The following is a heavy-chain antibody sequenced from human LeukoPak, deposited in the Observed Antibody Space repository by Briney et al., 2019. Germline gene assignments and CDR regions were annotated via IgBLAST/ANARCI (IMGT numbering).Heavy chain of an antibody. D-gene: IGHD2-2*01. CDR3: ARRGVVVPAARGFDP. V-gene: IGHV4-39*07. J-gene: IGHJ5*02. Sequence: SETLSLTCTVSGGSISSSSYYWGWIRQPPGKGLEWIGSIYYSGSTYYNPSLKSRVTISVDTSKNQFSLKLSSVTAADTAVYYCARRGVVVPAARGFDPWGQGTLVTVSS. CDR1: GGSISSSSYY. CDR2: IYYSGST.